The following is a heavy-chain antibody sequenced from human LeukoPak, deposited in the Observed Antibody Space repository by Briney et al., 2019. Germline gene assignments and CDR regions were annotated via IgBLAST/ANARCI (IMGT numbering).Heavy chain of an antibody. J-gene: IGHJ3*02. Sequence: GASVKVSCKASGYTFTAYYMHWVRQAPGQGLEWMGWINPNNGGTNYAQKFQGRFTMTTDTSTSTAYMELKNLRSDDTAVYYCARRASGHDAFDIWGQGTMVTVSS. D-gene: IGHD6-25*01. CDR1: GYTFTAYY. CDR3: ARRASGHDAFDI. V-gene: IGHV1-2*02. CDR2: INPNNGGT.